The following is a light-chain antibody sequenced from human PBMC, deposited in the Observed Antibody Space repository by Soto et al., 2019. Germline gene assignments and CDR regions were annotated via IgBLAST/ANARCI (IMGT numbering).Light chain of an antibody. CDR2: DVS. CDR3: CSYAGSYSWV. J-gene: IGLJ3*02. CDR1: SSDVGGYNY. V-gene: IGLV2-11*01. Sequence: QSALTQPRSVSGSPGQSVTISCTGTSSDVGGYNYVSWYQQHPGMAPQLMIYDVSKRPSGVPDRFSGSKSGNTASLTISGLQAEDEADYYCCSYAGSYSWVFGGGTQLTVL.